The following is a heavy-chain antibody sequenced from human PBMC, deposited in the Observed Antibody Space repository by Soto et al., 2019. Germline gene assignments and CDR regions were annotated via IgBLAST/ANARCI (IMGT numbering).Heavy chain of an antibody. V-gene: IGHV4-34*01. CDR2: INHSGST. J-gene: IGHJ4*02. CDR1: VGSFSGYY. Sequence: SLTCAVYVGSFSGYYWSWIRQPPGKGLEWIGEINHSGSTNYNPSLKSRVTISVDTSKNQFSLKLSSVTAADTAVYYCAKSTTPAAGTFDYWGQGTLVTVSS. D-gene: IGHD6-13*01. CDR3: AKSTTPAAGTFDY.